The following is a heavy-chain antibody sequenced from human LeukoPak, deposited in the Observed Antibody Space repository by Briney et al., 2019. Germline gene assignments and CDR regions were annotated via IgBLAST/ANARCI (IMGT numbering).Heavy chain of an antibody. J-gene: IGHJ6*02. Sequence: GRSLRLSFAASGFTFSNAWMSWVRQAPGKGLEWVGRIKSKTDGGTTDYAAPVKGRFTISRDDSKNTLYLQMNSLKTEDTAVYYCTTELVGYGGNSGSMNPYYYYYGMDVWGQGTTVTVSS. CDR2: IKSKTDGGTT. V-gene: IGHV3-15*01. D-gene: IGHD4-23*01. CDR3: TTELVGYGGNSGSMNPYYYYYGMDV. CDR1: GFTFSNAW.